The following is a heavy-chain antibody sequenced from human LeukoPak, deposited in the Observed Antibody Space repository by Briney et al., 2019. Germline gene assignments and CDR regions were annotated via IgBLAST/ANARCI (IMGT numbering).Heavy chain of an antibody. J-gene: IGHJ4*02. Sequence: PGGSLRLSCTASGFTFGDYAMSWVRQAPGKGVEGGRFIRSKAYGGTPEYAASVKGRFTISRDDSTSIAYLQLNTLKSEDTAVYFCTRVGTSGGEFDYWGQGTLVTVSS. CDR3: TRVGTSGGEFDY. V-gene: IGHV3-49*04. CDR1: GFTFGDYA. D-gene: IGHD2-2*01. CDR2: IRSKAYGGTP.